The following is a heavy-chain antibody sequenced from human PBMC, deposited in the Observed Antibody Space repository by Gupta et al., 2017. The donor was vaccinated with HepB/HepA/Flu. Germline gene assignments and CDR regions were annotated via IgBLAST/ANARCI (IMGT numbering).Heavy chain of an antibody. D-gene: IGHD2-15*01. V-gene: IGHV1-8*01. CDR2: MNPNSGNT. CDR1: GYTFTSYD. Sequence: QVQLVQSGAEVKKPGASVKVSCKASGYTFTSYDINWVRQATGQGLEWMGWMNPNSGNTGYAQKFQGRVTMTRNTSISTAYMELSSLRSEDTAVYYCARGPACSGGSCFIGGRKPFDYWGQGTLVTVSS. J-gene: IGHJ4*02. CDR3: ARGPACSGGSCFIGGRKPFDY.